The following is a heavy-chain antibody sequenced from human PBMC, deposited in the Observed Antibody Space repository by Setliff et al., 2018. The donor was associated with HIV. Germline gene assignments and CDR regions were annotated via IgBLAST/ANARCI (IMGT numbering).Heavy chain of an antibody. D-gene: IGHD4-17*01. CDR3: ARFDVTPMTARDY. Sequence: SETLSLTGAFYGASFTDYYWNWIRQPPGKGLEWIGEIHHTGHINYNPSFKSRVTMSLDMSTNQFSLKMASMTAADSAVYYCARFDVTPMTARDYWGQGTQVTVSS. J-gene: IGHJ4*02. V-gene: IGHV4-34*01. CDR2: IHHTGHI. CDR1: GASFTDYY.